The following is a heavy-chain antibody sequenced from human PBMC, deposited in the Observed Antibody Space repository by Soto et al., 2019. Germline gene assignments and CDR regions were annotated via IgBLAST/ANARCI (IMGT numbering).Heavy chain of an antibody. CDR1: GGSISSGGYY. V-gene: IGHV4-31*03. J-gene: IGHJ6*02. CDR3: SREGYSYGYFYYYGMDV. CDR2: IYYSGST. Sequence: SETLSLTCTVSGGSISSGGYYWSWIRQHPGKGLEWIGYIYYSGSTYYNPSLKSRVTISVDTSKNQFSLKLSSVTAADTAVYYCSREGYSYGYFYYYGMDVWGQGTTVTVSS. D-gene: IGHD5-18*01.